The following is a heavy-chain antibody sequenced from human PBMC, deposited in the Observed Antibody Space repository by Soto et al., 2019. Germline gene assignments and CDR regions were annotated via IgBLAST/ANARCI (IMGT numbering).Heavy chain of an antibody. J-gene: IGHJ6*02. Sequence: SETLSLTCAVSGGSISSSNWWSWVRQPPGKWLEWIGEIYHSGSTNYNPSLKSRVTISVDKSKSQFSLKLSSVTAADTAVYYCARGHQIVVVPAAIWDYYYGMDVWGQGTTVTVSS. V-gene: IGHV4-4*02. CDR2: IYHSGST. CDR1: GGSISSSNW. CDR3: ARGHQIVVVPAAIWDYYYGMDV. D-gene: IGHD2-2*02.